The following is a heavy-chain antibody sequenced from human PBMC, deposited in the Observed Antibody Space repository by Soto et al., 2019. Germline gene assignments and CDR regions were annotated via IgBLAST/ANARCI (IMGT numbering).Heavy chain of an antibody. D-gene: IGHD2-15*01. Sequence: SETLSLTCAVYGGSFSGYYWSWIRQPPGKGLEWIGEINHSGSTNYNPSLKSRVTISVDTSKNQFSLKLSAVTAADTAVYYCARDKLWWFDPWGQGTLVTVSS. J-gene: IGHJ5*02. CDR2: INHSGST. CDR1: GGSFSGYY. V-gene: IGHV4-34*01. CDR3: ARDKLWWFDP.